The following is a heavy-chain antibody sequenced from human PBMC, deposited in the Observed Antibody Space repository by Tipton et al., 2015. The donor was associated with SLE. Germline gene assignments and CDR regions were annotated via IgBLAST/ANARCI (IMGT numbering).Heavy chain of an antibody. Sequence: TLSLTCSVYGDSLSGQYWSWVRQPPGKGLEWIGEVFRGGSTNYSPSLKSRVSISVDTSKNQFSLRLTSVTAADTATYYCARLISAYDCNFDYWGQGTLVTVSS. CDR3: ARLISAYDCNFDY. J-gene: IGHJ4*02. V-gene: IGHV4-34*12. D-gene: IGHD5-12*01. CDR2: VFRGGST. CDR1: GDSLSGQY.